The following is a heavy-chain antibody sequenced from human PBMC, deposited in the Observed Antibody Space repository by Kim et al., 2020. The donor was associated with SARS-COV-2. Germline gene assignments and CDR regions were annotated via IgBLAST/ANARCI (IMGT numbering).Heavy chain of an antibody. J-gene: IGHJ6*02. CDR3: ARALGVVAVYGMDV. V-gene: IGHV4-59*01. Sequence: NPSLKSRVTISVDTSKNQFSLKLSSVTAADTAVYYCARALGVVAVYGMDVWGQGTTVTVSS. D-gene: IGHD5-12*01.